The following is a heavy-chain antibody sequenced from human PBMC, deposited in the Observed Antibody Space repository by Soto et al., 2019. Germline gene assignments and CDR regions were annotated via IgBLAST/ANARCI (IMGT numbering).Heavy chain of an antibody. CDR2: IHPGDSDT. Sequence: GESLKISCLGSGYSFTSYWVGWVRQMPGQELEWMGIIHPGDSDTRYNPSFQGQVTSSADKPISAAYRQWSSWKASDTAMYYCAGRGAANSSWNSGACDSWGQGTMFTVAS. CDR1: GYSFTSYW. V-gene: IGHV5-51*01. D-gene: IGHD6-13*01. J-gene: IGHJ3*02. CDR3: AGRGAANSSWNSGACDS.